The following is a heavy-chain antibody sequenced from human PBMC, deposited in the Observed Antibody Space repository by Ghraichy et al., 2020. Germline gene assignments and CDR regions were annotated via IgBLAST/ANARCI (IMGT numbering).Heavy chain of an antibody. J-gene: IGHJ6*02. CDR3: ARDNDYGGNRYGMDV. CDR2: IYYSGST. V-gene: IGHV4-59*01. CDR1: GGSISSYY. Sequence: LSCTVSGGSISSYYWSWIRQPPGKGLEWIGYIYYSGSTNYNPSLKSRVTISVDTSKNQFSLKLSSVTAADTAVYYCARDNDYGGNRYGMDVWGQGTTVTVSS. D-gene: IGHD4-23*01.